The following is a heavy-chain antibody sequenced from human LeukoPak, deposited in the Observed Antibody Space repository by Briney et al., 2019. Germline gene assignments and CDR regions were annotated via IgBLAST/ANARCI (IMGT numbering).Heavy chain of an antibody. V-gene: IGHV1-2*02. CDR3: ARTSYYYDSRGSAFDI. CDR2: INPNSGGT. Sequence: ASVKVSCKASGYTFTGYYMHWVRQAPGQGLEWMGWINPNSGGTNYAQKFQGRVTMTRDTSISTAYMELSRLRSDDTAVYYCARTSYYYDSRGSAFDIWGQGTLVTVSS. CDR1: GYTFTGYY. J-gene: IGHJ4*02. D-gene: IGHD3-22*01.